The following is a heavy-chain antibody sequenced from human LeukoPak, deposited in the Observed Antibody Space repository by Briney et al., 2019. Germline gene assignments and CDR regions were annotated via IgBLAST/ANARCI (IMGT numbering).Heavy chain of an antibody. V-gene: IGHV4-30-4*01. Sequence: PSETLSLTCTVSGGSVSSGDYYCSWIRQPPGRCLEWIGYIYYSGSTYYNPSLKSRISISVDTSKNQFSLKLSYVTAAETDVYYCAREGRWLVRGFDYWGQGTLVTVSS. CDR1: GGSVSSGDYY. J-gene: IGHJ4*02. CDR2: IYYSGST. CDR3: AREGRWLVRGFDY. D-gene: IGHD6-19*01.